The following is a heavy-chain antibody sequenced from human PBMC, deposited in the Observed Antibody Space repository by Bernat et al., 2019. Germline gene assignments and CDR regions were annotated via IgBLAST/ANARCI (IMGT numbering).Heavy chain of an antibody. J-gene: IGHJ4*02. V-gene: IGHV3-66*01. Sequence: ELQLVESGGGLVRPGGSRRLSCATSGFSVSSNYMTWVRQAPGKGLEWVSVIHSDGDTYYAESVKGRFTISRDNSQNTLYLHMNSLRAEDTALYYCASGYTFGLVNYWGQGTPVTVSS. D-gene: IGHD5-18*01. CDR2: IHSDGDT. CDR1: GFSVSSNY. CDR3: ASGYTFGLVNY.